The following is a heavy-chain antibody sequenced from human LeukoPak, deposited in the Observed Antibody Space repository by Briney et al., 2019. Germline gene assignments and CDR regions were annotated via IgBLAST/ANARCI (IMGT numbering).Heavy chain of an antibody. Sequence: SETLSLTCTVSGGSISSYYWSWIRQPPGKGLEWIGYIYYSGSTNYNPSLKSRVTISVDTSKNQFSLKLSSVTAADTAVYYCARLDSSGHYPLYWGQGTLVTVSS. CDR2: IYYSGST. D-gene: IGHD3-22*01. CDR1: GGSISSYY. V-gene: IGHV4-59*01. J-gene: IGHJ4*02. CDR3: ARLDSSGHYPLY.